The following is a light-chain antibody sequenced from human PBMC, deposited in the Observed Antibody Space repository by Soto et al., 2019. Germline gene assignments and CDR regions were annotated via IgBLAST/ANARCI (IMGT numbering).Light chain of an antibody. CDR1: QSVSSSY. Sequence: EIVLTPSPGTLSLSSGERATLSCRASQSVSSSYLAWYQQKPGQAPRLLIYGGCSRATGIPDRFSGSGYGTDFTLTISRLEPEDFAVYYCQQYGSSPRTFGQGTKVDIK. J-gene: IGKJ1*01. CDR3: QQYGSSPRT. V-gene: IGKV3-20*01. CDR2: GGC.